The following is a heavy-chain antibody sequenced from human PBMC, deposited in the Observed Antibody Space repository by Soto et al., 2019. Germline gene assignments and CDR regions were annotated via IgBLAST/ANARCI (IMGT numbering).Heavy chain of an antibody. Sequence: PGGSLRLSCAASVFTFSGYGMHWVRQVPGKRLVWVSRISGDGSSAHYEDFAKGRFTISRDNAKNTVYLQMNSLRVDDTAVYYCARRDWNGGYCDLWGQGIVVTLFS. CDR3: ARRDWNGGYCDL. D-gene: IGHD1-1*01. CDR1: VFTFSGYG. V-gene: IGHV3-74*01. J-gene: IGHJ4*02. CDR2: ISGDGSSA.